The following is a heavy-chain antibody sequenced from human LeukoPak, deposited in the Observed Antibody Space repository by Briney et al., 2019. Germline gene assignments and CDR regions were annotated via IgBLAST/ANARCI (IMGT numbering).Heavy chain of an antibody. Sequence: SETLSLTCTVSAGSVNSSPYYWGWVRQPPGKGLEWIGSIHYSGNTYYNPSLKSRVTISVDTSRNQFSLKLSSVSAADRGIYYCAKHEGSYYDKSGYTFEYWGQGTLVTVSS. CDR2: IHYSGNT. V-gene: IGHV4-39*01. J-gene: IGHJ4*02. CDR1: AGSVNSSPYY. D-gene: IGHD3-22*01. CDR3: AKHEGSYYDKSGYTFEY.